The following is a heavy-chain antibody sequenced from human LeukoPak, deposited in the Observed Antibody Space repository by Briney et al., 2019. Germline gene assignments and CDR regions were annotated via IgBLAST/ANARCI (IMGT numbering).Heavy chain of an antibody. CDR2: ISHSGST. V-gene: IGHV4-38-2*01. CDR3: ARTHGYSAYGPLGY. Sequence: SETLSLTCALSGYSLSSDYSWVWIRQPPGKGLEWIQTISHSGSTYYKPSLKSRVIISVDTSKNQFSLRLTSVTAADTAVYYCARTHGYSAYGPLGYWGQGTLVTVSS. CDR1: GYSLSSDYS. J-gene: IGHJ4*02. D-gene: IGHD5-12*01.